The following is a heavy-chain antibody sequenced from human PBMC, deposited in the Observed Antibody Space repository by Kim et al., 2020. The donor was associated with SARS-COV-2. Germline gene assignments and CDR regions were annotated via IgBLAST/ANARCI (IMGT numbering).Heavy chain of an antibody. D-gene: IGHD1-26*01. CDR2: FDPEDGET. CDR1: GYTLTELS. CDR3: ATEDWEQNWFDP. V-gene: IGHV1-24*01. J-gene: IGHJ5*02. Sequence: ASVKVSCKVSGYTLTELSMHWVRQAPGKGLEWMGGFDPEDGETIYAQKFQGRVTMTEDTSTDTAYMELSSLRSEDTAVYYCATEDWEQNWFDPWGQGTLVTVSS.